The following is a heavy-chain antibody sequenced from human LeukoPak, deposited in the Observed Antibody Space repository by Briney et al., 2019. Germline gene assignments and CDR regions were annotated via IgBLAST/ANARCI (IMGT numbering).Heavy chain of an antibody. D-gene: IGHD6-13*01. CDR2: IHSSGST. Sequence: SETLSLTCTVSDGSISSDYWSWIRQPAGKGLEWIGRIHSSGSTSYNPSLKSRVTMSVDTSKNQFSLKLSSVTAADTAVYYCARGIAAAGYNWFDPWGQGTLVTVSS. CDR1: DGSISSDY. J-gene: IGHJ5*02. V-gene: IGHV4-4*07. CDR3: ARGIAAAGYNWFDP.